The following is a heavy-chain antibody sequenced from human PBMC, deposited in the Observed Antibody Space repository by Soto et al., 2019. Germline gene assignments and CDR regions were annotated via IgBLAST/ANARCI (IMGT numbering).Heavy chain of an antibody. CDR3: TRPAGVAGVDY. Sequence: EVQLVESGGGLVQPGGSLKLSCAASGFTFSGSAMHWVRQASGKGLEWGGRIRSKANSYATAYAASVKGRFTISRDDSKNTAYLQMNSLKTEDTAVYYCTRPAGVAGVDYWGQGTLVTVSS. D-gene: IGHD6-19*01. CDR1: GFTFSGSA. V-gene: IGHV3-73*02. CDR2: IRSKANSYAT. J-gene: IGHJ4*02.